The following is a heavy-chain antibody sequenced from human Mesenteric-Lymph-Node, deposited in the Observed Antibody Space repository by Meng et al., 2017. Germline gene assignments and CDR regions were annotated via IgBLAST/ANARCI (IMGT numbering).Heavy chain of an antibody. CDR3: AKVHYYDSSGYYRKTYFDY. CDR2: IKSSGGGS. CDR1: GFTFSSYW. V-gene: IGHV3-23*01. J-gene: IGHJ4*02. D-gene: IGHD3-22*01. Sequence: GESLKISCAASGFTFSSYWMSWVRQAPGKGLEWVSGIKSSGGGSYYADSVQGRFTISRDDSKNTLYLQMNSLRAEDTAVYYCAKVHYYDSSGYYRKTYFDYWGQGTVVTVSS.